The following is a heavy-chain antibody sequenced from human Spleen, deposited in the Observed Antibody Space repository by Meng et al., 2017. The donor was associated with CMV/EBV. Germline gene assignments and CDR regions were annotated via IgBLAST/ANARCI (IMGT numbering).Heavy chain of an antibody. CDR3: GKESSSGIDY. CDR2: ISWDGDST. Sequence: GGSLRLSCAASGFTFDDYTMHWVRQAPGKGLEWVSLISWDGDSTYYADSVQGRFTISRDNSKNSLSLQMNSLRTDDTAFYYCGKESSSGIDYWGQGTLVTVSS. D-gene: IGHD3-22*01. V-gene: IGHV3-43*01. CDR1: GFTFDDYT. J-gene: IGHJ4*02.